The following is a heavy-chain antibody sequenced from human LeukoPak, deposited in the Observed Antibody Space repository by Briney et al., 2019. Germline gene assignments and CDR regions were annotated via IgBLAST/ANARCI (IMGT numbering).Heavy chain of an antibody. J-gene: IGHJ5*02. CDR3: ARTSGWSNWFDP. D-gene: IGHD6-19*01. CDR1: GGSISSSGYS. Sequence: SETLSLTCAVSGGSISSSGYSWSWIRQPPGKGLEWIGYIYYSGSTNYNPSLKSRVTISVDTSKNQFSLKLSSVTAADTAVYYCARTSGWSNWFDPWGQGTLVTVSS. CDR2: IYYSGST. V-gene: IGHV4-61*08.